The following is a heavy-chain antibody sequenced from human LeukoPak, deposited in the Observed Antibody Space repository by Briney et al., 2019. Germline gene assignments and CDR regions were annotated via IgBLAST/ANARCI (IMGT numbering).Heavy chain of an antibody. D-gene: IGHD3-10*01. J-gene: IGHJ6*02. Sequence: GRSLRLSCAASGFTFSSYAMHWVRQAPGKGLEWVSAISGSGGSTYYADSVKGRFTISRDNSKNTLYLQMNSLRAEDTAVYYCAKGRGSGSYGYYYYGMDVWGQGTTVTVSS. CDR2: ISGSGGST. V-gene: IGHV3-23*01. CDR1: GFTFSSYA. CDR3: AKGRGSGSYGYYYYGMDV.